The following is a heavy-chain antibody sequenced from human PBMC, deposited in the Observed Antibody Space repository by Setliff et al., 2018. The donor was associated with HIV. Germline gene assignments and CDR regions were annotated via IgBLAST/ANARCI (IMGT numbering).Heavy chain of an antibody. Sequence: PGGSLRLSCKASGFTFSSYAIPWVRQAPGMGLEWVAFISYDGINKYYADSVKGRFTISRDISEDTVSLQMNSLKVEDTAVYYCARDLGSGSYYRFDSWGQGTVVTVSS. CDR2: ISYDGINK. J-gene: IGHJ4*02. CDR3: ARDLGSGSYYRFDS. D-gene: IGHD3-10*01. V-gene: IGHV3-30*04. CDR1: GFTFSSYA.